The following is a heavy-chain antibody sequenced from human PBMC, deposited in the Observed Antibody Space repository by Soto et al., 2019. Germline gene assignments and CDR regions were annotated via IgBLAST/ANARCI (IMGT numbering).Heavy chain of an antibody. J-gene: IGHJ4*02. CDR2: IYPGDSDT. CDR1: GYSFTTYW. CDR3: ARKDIAGNAVDF. V-gene: IGHV5-51*01. D-gene: IGHD2-8*01. Sequence: GESLKISCKASGYSFTTYWIGWVRQMPGKGLEWMGIIYPGDSDTRYSPSFQGQVTISADKSISTAYLQWSSLKASDSAMFYCARKDIAGNAVDFWGQGTLVTVSS.